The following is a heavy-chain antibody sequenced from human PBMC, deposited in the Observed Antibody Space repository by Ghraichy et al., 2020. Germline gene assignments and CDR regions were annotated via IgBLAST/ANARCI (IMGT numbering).Heavy chain of an antibody. Sequence: SETLSLTCAVYGGSFSGYYWSWIRQPPGKGLEWIGEINHSGSTNYNPSLKSRVTISVDTSKNQFSLKLSSVTAADTAVYYCARQPSGYSSSRPGQDFDYWGQGTLVTVSS. J-gene: IGHJ4*02. CDR2: INHSGST. D-gene: IGHD6-13*01. CDR3: ARQPSGYSSSRPGQDFDY. CDR1: GGSFSGYY. V-gene: IGHV4-34*01.